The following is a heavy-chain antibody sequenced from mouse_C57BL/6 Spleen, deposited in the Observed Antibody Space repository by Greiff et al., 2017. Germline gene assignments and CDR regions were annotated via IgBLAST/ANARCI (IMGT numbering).Heavy chain of an antibody. Sequence: VQLQQPGAELVMPGASVKLPCKASGYTFTSYWMHWVKQRPGQGLEWIGEIDPSDSYTNYNQKFKGKSTLTVDKSSSTAYMQLSSLTSEDSAVYYCAANSFAYWGQGTLVTVSA. V-gene: IGHV1-69*01. J-gene: IGHJ3*01. CDR1: GYTFTSYW. D-gene: IGHD4-1*01. CDR2: IDPSDSYT. CDR3: AANSFAY.